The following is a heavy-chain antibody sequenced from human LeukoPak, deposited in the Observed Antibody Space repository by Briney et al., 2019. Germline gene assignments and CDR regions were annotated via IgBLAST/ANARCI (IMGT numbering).Heavy chain of an antibody. J-gene: IGHJ4*02. V-gene: IGHV3-21*01. CDR3: AGDKAVGPTLLDY. CDR1: GFTFSSYN. D-gene: IGHD1-26*01. Sequence: GGSLRLSCAASGFTFSSYNMNWVRQTPGQGLEWVSSITSGSSHIYYADSVKGRFTISRDNAKSSLYLQMNSLRAEDTAVYYCAGDKAVGPTLLDYWGQGTLVTVSS. CDR2: ITSGSSHI.